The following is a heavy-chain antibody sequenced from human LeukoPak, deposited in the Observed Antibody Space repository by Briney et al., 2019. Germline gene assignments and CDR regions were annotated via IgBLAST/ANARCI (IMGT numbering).Heavy chain of an antibody. CDR3: ARSTSSSSEVVYYYMDV. J-gene: IGHJ6*03. Sequence: SETLSLTCTVSGGSIRSHYWSWIRQPPGKGLEWIGYIYYSGSTNYNPSLKSRVTISVDTSKNQFSLKLSSVTAADTAVYYCARSTSSSSEVVYYYMDVWGKGTTVTVSS. V-gene: IGHV4-59*11. CDR2: IYYSGST. D-gene: IGHD6-6*01. CDR1: GGSIRSHY.